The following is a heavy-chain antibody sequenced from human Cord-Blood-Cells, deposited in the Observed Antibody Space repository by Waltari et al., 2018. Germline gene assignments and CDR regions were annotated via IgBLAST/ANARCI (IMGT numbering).Heavy chain of an antibody. CDR1: AGTFSSYA. CDR3: ATLMGYSSSWYGAFDI. J-gene: IGHJ3*02. D-gene: IGHD6-13*01. Sequence: QVQLVQSGAEVKKPGSSVKVSCKSSAGTFSSYAISWVRPAPGQGLEWMGGIIPIFGTANYAQKFQGRVTITADESTSTAYMELSSLRSEDTAVYYCATLMGYSSSWYGAFDIWGQGTMVTVSS. CDR2: IIPIFGTA. V-gene: IGHV1-69*12.